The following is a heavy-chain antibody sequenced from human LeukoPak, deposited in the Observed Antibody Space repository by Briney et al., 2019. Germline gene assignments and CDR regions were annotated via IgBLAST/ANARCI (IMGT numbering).Heavy chain of an antibody. V-gene: IGHV1-46*01. D-gene: IGHD6-13*01. J-gene: IGHJ6*03. CDR2: INPSGGST. CDR3: ARGGIAAAGILPYYYYYMDV. CDR1: GYTFTSYY. Sequence: ASVKASCKASGYTFTSYYMHWVRQAPGQGLEWMGIINPSGGSTSYTQKFQGRVTMTRDMSTSTVYMELSSLRSEDTAVYCCARGGIAAAGILPYYYYYMDVWGKGTTVTVSS.